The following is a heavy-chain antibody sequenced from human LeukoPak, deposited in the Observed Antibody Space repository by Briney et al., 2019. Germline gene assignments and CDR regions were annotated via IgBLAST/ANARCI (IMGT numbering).Heavy chain of an antibody. CDR1: GFSLSTRGVA. V-gene: IGHV2-5*01. CDR3: GHIFNSSPYY. CDR2: IYWNDDK. J-gene: IGHJ4*02. D-gene: IGHD2/OR15-2a*01. Sequence: SGPTLVKPPQTLTLTCTFSGFSLSTRGVAVAWIRQPPGKALEWLTLIYWNDDKRYSPSLKSRLTITNDASKNQVVLTMTNMDPVDTATYYCGHIFNSSPYYWGQGTLVTVSS.